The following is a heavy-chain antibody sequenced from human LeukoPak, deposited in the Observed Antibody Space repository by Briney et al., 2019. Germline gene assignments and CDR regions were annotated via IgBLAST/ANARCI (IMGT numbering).Heavy chain of an antibody. Sequence: SVKVSCKASGGTFSSYAVSWVRQAPGQGLEWMGRIIPIFGTANYAQKFQGRVTITTDESTSTAYMELSSLRSDDTAVYYCARDLRYYYDSSGYYLGTYYYYYMDVWGKGTTVTVSS. D-gene: IGHD3-22*01. V-gene: IGHV1-69*05. CDR1: GGTFSSYA. CDR2: IIPIFGTA. CDR3: ARDLRYYYDSSGYYLGTYYYYYMDV. J-gene: IGHJ6*03.